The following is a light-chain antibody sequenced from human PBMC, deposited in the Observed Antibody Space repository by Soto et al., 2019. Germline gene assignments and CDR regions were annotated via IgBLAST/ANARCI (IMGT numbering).Light chain of an antibody. CDR3: QQHTERPPVT. CDR2: DAS. CDR1: QSVGTN. Sequence: EIVLTQSPATLSLFPGERATLSCRASQSVGTNLGWYQQKPGQPPRLLIFDASNRATGIPARFSASGSGTEFSLTISSLEPDDFAVYYCQQHTERPPVTFGGGTKVDIK. V-gene: IGKV3-11*01. J-gene: IGKJ4*01.